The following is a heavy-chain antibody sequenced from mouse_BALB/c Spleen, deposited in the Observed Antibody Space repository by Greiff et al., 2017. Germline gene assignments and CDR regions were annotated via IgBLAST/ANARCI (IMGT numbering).Heavy chain of an antibody. CDR1: GYSFTGYN. V-gene: IGHV1-39*01. J-gene: IGHJ3*01. D-gene: IGHD2-1*01. CDR3: ARGVIGDFWFAY. Sequence: VQLQQSGPELEKPGASVKISCKASGYSFTGYNMNWVKQSNGKSLEWIGNIDPYYGDTFYNQKFKGKATLTVDKSSSTAYMQLNSLTSEDSAVYYCARGVIGDFWFAYWGQGTLVTVSA. CDR2: IDPYYGDT.